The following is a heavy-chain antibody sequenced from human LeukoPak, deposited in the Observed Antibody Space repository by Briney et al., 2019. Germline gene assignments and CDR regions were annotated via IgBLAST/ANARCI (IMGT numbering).Heavy chain of an antibody. V-gene: IGHV3-7*01. D-gene: IGHD2-15*01. CDR2: IKQDGSEK. Sequence: GGSLRLSCAASGFTFSSYWMRWVRQAPGKGLEWVANIKQDGSEKYYVDSVKGRFTISRDNAKNSLYLQMSSLRAEDTAVYYCARAPKYCSGGSCYLSYWGQGTLVTVSS. CDR1: GFTFSSYW. J-gene: IGHJ4*02. CDR3: ARAPKYCSGGSCYLSY.